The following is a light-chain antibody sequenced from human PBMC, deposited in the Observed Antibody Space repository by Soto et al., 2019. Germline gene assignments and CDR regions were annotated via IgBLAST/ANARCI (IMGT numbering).Light chain of an antibody. CDR1: HSDSNNN. J-gene: IGKJ1*01. CDR3: QQYISSPLT. V-gene: IGKV3-20*01. Sequence: VLTRSPGTLSLSPGERATLSCWARHSDSNNNRAWYQQKPGQDPRIVINGASSRGTGIPDRFSASGSGTDYTLTISRLEPEDYAVYYCQQYISSPLTFGQGTKGDIK. CDR2: GAS.